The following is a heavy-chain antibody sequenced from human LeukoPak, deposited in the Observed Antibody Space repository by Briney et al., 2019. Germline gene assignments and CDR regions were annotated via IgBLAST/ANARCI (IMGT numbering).Heavy chain of an antibody. J-gene: IGHJ6*02. CDR2: IIPILGIA. Sequence: GASVKVSCKASGGTFSSYAISWVRQAPGQGLGWMGRIIPILGIANYAQKFQGRVTITADKSTSTAYMELTSLRSEDTAVYYCARQYYYDSGGYYYYGMDVWGQGTTVTVSS. CDR3: ARQYYYDSGGYYYYGMDV. D-gene: IGHD3-22*01. CDR1: GGTFSSYA. V-gene: IGHV1-69*04.